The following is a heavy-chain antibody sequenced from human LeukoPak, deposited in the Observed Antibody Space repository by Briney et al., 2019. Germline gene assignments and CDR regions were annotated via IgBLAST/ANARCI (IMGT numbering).Heavy chain of an antibody. V-gene: IGHV1-2*02. CDR3: ARRAVGDLDH. Sequence: ASVKVSCKASGYTFTGHYMHWVRQAPGQGLEWMGWINPNSGATNYAQKFQGRVTMTRDTSISAAYVEVSGLTSDDTAVYYCARRAVGDLDHWGQGTLVTVSS. D-gene: IGHD2-21*02. CDR1: GYTFTGHY. J-gene: IGHJ4*02. CDR2: INPNSGAT.